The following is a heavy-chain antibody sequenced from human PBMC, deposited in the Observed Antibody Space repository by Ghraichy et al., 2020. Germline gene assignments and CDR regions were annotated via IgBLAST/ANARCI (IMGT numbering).Heavy chain of an antibody. CDR2: IKHSGST. J-gene: IGHJ6*02. V-gene: IGHV4-34*01. D-gene: IGHD3-3*01. CDR3: ASTYYDFWSGYLTLYYYGMDG. Sequence: SETLSLTCAVYGGSFSGYYWSWIRQPPGKGLEWIGEIKHSGSTNYNPSLKSRITISVDTSKNQFSLKLSSVTAADTDVYYCASTYYDFWSGYLTLYYYGMDGWVQGTTVTVSS. CDR1: GGSFSGYY.